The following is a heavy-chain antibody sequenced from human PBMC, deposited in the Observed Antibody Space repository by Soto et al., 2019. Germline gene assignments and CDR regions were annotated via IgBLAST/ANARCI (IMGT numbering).Heavy chain of an antibody. CDR1: GYTFIRYG. J-gene: IGHJ4*02. CDR2: ISARNGNT. Sequence: GASVKVSCKASGYTFIRYGISWVRQAPGQGLEWMGWISARNGNTKYAQKFQDRVTFTRDTSASIVYMELSSLRSEDTAVYYCARASIVTPYSAYWGQGTLVTVSS. CDR3: ARASIVTPYSAY. D-gene: IGHD1-26*01. V-gene: IGHV1-18*01.